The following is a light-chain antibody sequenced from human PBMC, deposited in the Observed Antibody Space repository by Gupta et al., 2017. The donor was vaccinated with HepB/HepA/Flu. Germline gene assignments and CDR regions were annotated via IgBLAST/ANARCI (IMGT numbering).Light chain of an antibody. CDR2: LGS. CDR1: QSPVHSNGNNY. CDR3: MQAIQTPWT. J-gene: IGKJ1*01. Sequence: PQPPPSLPVTLGVPPSISCRSSQSPVHSNGNNYLDWYQQKPGQSPQLLIYLGSNRASGVPDRFSGSGSGTDFTLKISRVEAEDVGVYYCMQAIQTPWTFGQGTKLEIK. V-gene: IGKV2-28*01.